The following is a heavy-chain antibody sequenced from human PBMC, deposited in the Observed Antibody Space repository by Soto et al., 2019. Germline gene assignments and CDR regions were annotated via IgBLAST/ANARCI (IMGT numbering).Heavy chain of an antibody. D-gene: IGHD3-10*01. CDR3: ARSITMVRGVFYYYYGMDV. CDR2: MNPNSGNT. J-gene: IGHJ6*02. V-gene: IGHV1-8*01. CDR1: GYTFTSYD. Sequence: ASVKVSCKASGYTFTSYDINWVRQATGQGLEWMGWMNPNSGNTGYAQKFQGRVTMTSDTSISTAYMELRSLRSDDTAVYFCARSITMVRGVFYYYYGMDVWGQGTTVTVSS.